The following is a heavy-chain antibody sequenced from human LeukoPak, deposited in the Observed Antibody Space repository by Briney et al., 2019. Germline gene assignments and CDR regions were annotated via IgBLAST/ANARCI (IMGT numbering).Heavy chain of an antibody. D-gene: IGHD2-15*01. CDR3: ARGVGLRRGWREIDY. Sequence: SETLSLTCTVSGGSISSYYWSWIRQPPGKGLEWIGYIYYSGSTNYNSSLKSRVTISVYTSKNQFSLKLSSVTAADTAVYYCARGVGLRRGWREIDYWGQGTLVTVSS. CDR2: IYYSGST. CDR1: GGSISSYY. J-gene: IGHJ4*02. V-gene: IGHV4-59*01.